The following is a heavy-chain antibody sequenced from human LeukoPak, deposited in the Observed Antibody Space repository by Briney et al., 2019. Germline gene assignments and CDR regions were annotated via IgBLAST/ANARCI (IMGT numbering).Heavy chain of an antibody. Sequence: GGSLRLSCAASGFTFSIYGMHWVRQAPGKGLEWVAVIWEDGTNIRYADSVKGRFAISRDNSKNTLYLQMNRLSNEDTAVYYCARVGYNSGWYEYWGQGTLVTVSS. V-gene: IGHV3-33*01. CDR3: ARVGYNSGWYEY. D-gene: IGHD6-19*01. J-gene: IGHJ4*02. CDR2: IWEDGTNI. CDR1: GFTFSIYG.